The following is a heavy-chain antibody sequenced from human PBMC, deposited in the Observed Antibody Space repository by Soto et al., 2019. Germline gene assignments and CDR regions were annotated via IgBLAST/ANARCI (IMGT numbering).Heavy chain of an antibody. Sequence: SLTFTVSGSSIRSCDYYCSWILQPRGKGLEWIGYIYYSGSAYYNPSLKSRVTISVDTSKNQFSLKLSSVTAADTAVYYFARVFLGLGGLYYLDYWGQGTMVTVSS. V-gene: IGHV4-30-4*01. J-gene: IGHJ4*02. D-gene: IGHD2-15*01. CDR1: GSSIRSCDYY. CDR2: IYYSGSA. CDR3: ARVFLGLGGLYYLDY.